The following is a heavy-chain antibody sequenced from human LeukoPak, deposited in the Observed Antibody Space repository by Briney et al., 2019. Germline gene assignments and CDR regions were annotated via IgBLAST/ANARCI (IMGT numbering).Heavy chain of an antibody. CDR3: ARTYYDFWSGYPNQDFDY. Sequence: ASVKVSCKASGYTFTGYYMHWVRQAPGQGLEWMGWINPNSGGTNYAQKFQGRVTMTRDTSISTAYMELSRLRSDDTAVYYCARTYYDFWSGYPNQDFDYWGQGTLVTVSS. V-gene: IGHV1-2*02. CDR1: GYTFTGYY. CDR2: INPNSGGT. J-gene: IGHJ4*02. D-gene: IGHD3-3*01.